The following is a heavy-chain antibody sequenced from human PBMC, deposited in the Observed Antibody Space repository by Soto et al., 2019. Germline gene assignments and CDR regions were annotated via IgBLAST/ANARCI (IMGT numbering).Heavy chain of an antibody. CDR2: IYSGGYT. Sequence: EVQLVESGGGLIQPGGSLRLSCAVSGFTVSNNYMSWVRQAPGKGLEGVSVIYSGGYTAYGDSVKGRFTISRDNSKNTLYLQRNTRGADAPAVYSWGPHPGGGGYWGQGTLVTVSS. CDR1: GFTVSNNY. CDR3: GPHPGGGGY. V-gene: IGHV3-53*01. J-gene: IGHJ4*02. D-gene: IGHD3-10*01.